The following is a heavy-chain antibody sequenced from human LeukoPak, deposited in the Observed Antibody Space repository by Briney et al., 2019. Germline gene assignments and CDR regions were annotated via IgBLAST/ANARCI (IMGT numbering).Heavy chain of an antibody. D-gene: IGHD3-10*01. J-gene: IGHJ4*02. CDR2: IYYGGST. CDR1: GGSISSYY. Sequence: SEALSLTCTVSGGSISSYYWSWIRQPPGKGLEWIGYIYYGGSTNYNPSLKSRVTISVDTSKNQFSLKLSSVTAADTAVYYCARRWFGELLSAYYFDYWGQGTLVTVSS. V-gene: IGHV4-59*01. CDR3: ARRWFGELLSAYYFDY.